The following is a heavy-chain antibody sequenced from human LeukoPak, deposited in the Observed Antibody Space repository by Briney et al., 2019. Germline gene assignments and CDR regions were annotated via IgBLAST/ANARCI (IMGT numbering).Heavy chain of an antibody. J-gene: IGHJ4*02. V-gene: IGHV3-7*01. CDR2: INLDVTAK. CDR3: ASSFTPNYYDI. CDR1: GFRFSNYF. D-gene: IGHD2-15*01. Sequence: GGSLRLSCAASGFRFSNYFMSWARPAPGRGLEWVATINLDVTAKTYVDSVQGRFTISRDNAQNSVYLQMNSLRAEDTAFYYCASSFTPNYYDIWGQGILVTVSS.